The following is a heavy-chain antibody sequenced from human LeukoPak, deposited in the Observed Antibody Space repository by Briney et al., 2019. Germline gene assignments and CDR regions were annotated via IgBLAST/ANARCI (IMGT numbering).Heavy chain of an antibody. D-gene: IGHD3-10*01. J-gene: IGHJ4*02. CDR1: GFTFDDYA. Sequence: GGSLRLSCAASGFTFDDYAMHWVRHAPGKGLEWVSGITWNSDSIDYADSVKGRFTISRDNAKNSLYLQMKTLRAEDMALYYCAKGYRIVSGSLDYWGQGTLVTVSS. V-gene: IGHV3-9*03. CDR3: AKGYRIVSGSLDY. CDR2: ITWNSDSI.